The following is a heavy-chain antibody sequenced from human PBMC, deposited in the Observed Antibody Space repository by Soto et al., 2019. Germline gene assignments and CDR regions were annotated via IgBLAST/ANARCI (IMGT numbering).Heavy chain of an antibody. V-gene: IGHV2-5*02. Sequence: QITLKESGPTLVKPTQTLTLTCTFSGFSLSTSGVGVGWIRQPPGKALEWLALFYWDDDTRYNPSLKNRLTITRDTSKTQVVLTMPNMDPVDTATFYCARRWLADYFDYWGQGTLVTVSS. CDR3: ARRWLADYFDY. CDR1: GFSLSTSGVG. D-gene: IGHD5-12*01. CDR2: FYWDDDT. J-gene: IGHJ4*02.